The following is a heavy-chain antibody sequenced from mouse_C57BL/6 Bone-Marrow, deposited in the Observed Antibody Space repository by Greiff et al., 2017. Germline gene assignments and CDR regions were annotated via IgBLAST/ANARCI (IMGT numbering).Heavy chain of an antibody. CDR1: GFTFSSYG. CDR2: ISSGGSYT. CDR3: ARRDFLMDY. J-gene: IGHJ4*01. Sequence: VQLKESGGDLVKPGGSLKLSCAASGFTFSSYGMSWVRQTPDKRLEWVATISSGGSYTYYLDSVKGRFTISRDNAKNTLYLQMSSLKAEDTAMYYCARRDFLMDYWGQGASVTVSS. V-gene: IGHV5-6*02.